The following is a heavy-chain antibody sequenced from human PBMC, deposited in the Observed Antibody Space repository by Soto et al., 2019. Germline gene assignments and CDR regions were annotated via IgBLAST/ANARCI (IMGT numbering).Heavy chain of an antibody. CDR2: ISGESTRA. Sequence: EVQLLESGGGFIQPGGSLGVSCAASGFTFRRYAMTWVRQAPGKGLEWIASISGESTRAEYADSVKGRFTVSRDNSKNTVYLQMNSLRAEDTAIYYCGMDPNGVHIGAFDFWGQGATVTVSS. CDR3: GMDPNGVHIGAFDF. V-gene: IGHV3-23*01. J-gene: IGHJ3*01. CDR1: GFTFRRYA. D-gene: IGHD2-8*01.